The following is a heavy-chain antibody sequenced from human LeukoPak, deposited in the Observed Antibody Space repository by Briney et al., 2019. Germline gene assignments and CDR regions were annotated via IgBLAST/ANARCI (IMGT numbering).Heavy chain of an antibody. V-gene: IGHV3-74*01. CDR1: GFAFSAYW. CDR2: INEYATSI. Sequence: AESLRLSCAASGFAFSAYWMHWVRQAPRKGLERVSRINEYATSISYADSVKGRFIISRDNSKKSLYLQMNNLRAEDTAVYYCVRDLVFVWTPGDDFDFWGQGTLVTVSS. D-gene: IGHD3-16*01. CDR3: VRDLVFVWTPGDDFDF. J-gene: IGHJ4*02.